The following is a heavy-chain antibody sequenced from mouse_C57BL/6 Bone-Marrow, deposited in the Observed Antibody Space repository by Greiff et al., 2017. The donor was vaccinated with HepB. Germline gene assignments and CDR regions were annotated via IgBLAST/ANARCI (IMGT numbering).Heavy chain of an antibody. V-gene: IGHV5-6*01. J-gene: IGHJ2*01. CDR3: ARQRRDYFDY. CDR1: GFTFSSYG. Sequence: EVKVVESGGDLVKPGGSLKLSCAASGFTFSSYGMSWVRQTPDKRLEWVATISSGGSYTYYPDSVKGRFTISRDNAKNTLYLQMSSLKSEDTAMYYCARQRRDYFDYWGQGTTLTVSS. CDR2: ISSGGSYT.